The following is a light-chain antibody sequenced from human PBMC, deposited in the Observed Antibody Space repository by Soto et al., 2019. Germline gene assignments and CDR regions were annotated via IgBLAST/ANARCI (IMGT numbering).Light chain of an antibody. CDR3: QQYNSYRT. J-gene: IGKJ1*01. CDR2: QAS. CDR1: QGISSW. V-gene: IGKV1-5*03. Sequence: DIQMTQSPSTLSASVGDRVTITCRASQGISSWLAWYQQIPGKAPRLLIYQASNLESGVPSRFSGSGSGTEFTLTISSLQPDDFATYYCQQYNSYRTFGQGTKVDIK.